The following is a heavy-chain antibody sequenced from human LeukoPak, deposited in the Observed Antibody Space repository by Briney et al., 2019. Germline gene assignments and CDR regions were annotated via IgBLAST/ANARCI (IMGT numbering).Heavy chain of an antibody. Sequence: SETLSLTCTVSGGSISSYYWSWIRQPPGKGLEWIGYIYYSGSTNYNPSLKSRVTISVDTSKNQFSLKLSSVTAADTAVYYCARGYCTNAVCSLGPTQAWGQGTLVTVSS. CDR1: GGSISSYY. CDR2: IYYSGST. CDR3: ARGYCTNAVCSLGPTQA. J-gene: IGHJ4*02. V-gene: IGHV4-59*12. D-gene: IGHD2-8*01.